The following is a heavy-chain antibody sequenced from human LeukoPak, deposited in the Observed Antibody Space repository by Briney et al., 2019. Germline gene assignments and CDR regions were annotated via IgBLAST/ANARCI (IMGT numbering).Heavy chain of an antibody. Sequence: ASVKVSCKASGYTFTGDYMHWVRQAPGQGLEWMGWINPNSGGTNYAQKFQGRVTMTRDTSISTAYMELSRLRSDDTAVYYCASFVVVPAAIEDYWGQGTLVTVSS. J-gene: IGHJ4*02. CDR2: INPNSGGT. CDR3: ASFVVVPAAIEDY. V-gene: IGHV1-2*02. CDR1: GYTFTGDY. D-gene: IGHD2-2*01.